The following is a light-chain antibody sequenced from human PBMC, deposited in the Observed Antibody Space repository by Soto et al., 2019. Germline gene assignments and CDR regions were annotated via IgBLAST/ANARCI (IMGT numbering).Light chain of an antibody. CDR1: QSVSSH. V-gene: IGKV3-11*01. J-gene: IGKJ4*01. CDR2: DAS. CDR3: QQRSNWPLT. Sequence: EIVLTQSPATLSLSPGERAALSCRASQSVSSHFAWYQQKPGQAPRLLIYDASNRATGIPARFSGSGSGTDVPLISSSLEPEYLAVYYCQQRSNWPLTFGGGTKVEIK.